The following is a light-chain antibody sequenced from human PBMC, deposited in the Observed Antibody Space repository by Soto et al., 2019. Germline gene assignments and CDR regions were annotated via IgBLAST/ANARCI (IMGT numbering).Light chain of an antibody. CDR2: EAA. Sequence: QSALTQPASVSGSPGQSITISCTGTSNDIGANNYVSWYQHHPGKAPKILIYEAANRPSGVSYRFSGSKSANTASLTISGLHAEDEADYFCTSSTSTSTLVFGGGTKLAVL. CDR1: SNDIGANNY. V-gene: IGLV2-14*01. CDR3: TSSTSTSTLV. J-gene: IGLJ2*01.